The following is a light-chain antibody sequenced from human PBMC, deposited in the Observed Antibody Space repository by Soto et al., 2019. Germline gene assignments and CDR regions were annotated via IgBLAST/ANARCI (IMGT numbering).Light chain of an antibody. CDR2: DVS. V-gene: IGLV2-14*01. CDR3: CSYTRSGTLS. CDR1: SGDIGDYNY. Sequence: QSVLTQPASVSGSPGQSITISCVGTSGDIGDYNYVSWYQQHPGNVPKVIIYDVSNRPSGVSYRFSGTKSGNTASLTVSGLQAEDEAAYYCCSYTRSGTLSFGTGTKVTVL. J-gene: IGLJ1*01.